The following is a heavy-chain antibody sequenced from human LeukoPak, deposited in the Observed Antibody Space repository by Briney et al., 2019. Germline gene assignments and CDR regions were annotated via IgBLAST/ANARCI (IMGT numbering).Heavy chain of an antibody. V-gene: IGHV3-64*01. D-gene: IGHD3-10*01. CDR1: GFTFNNAW. Sequence: GGSLRLSCAASGFTFNNAWMSWVRQAPGRGLEYVSAISSNGGSTYYANSVKGRFTISRDNSKNTLYLQMGSLRAEDMAVYYCARAQYGTGETLFDYWGQGTLVTVSS. J-gene: IGHJ4*02. CDR2: ISSNGGST. CDR3: ARAQYGTGETLFDY.